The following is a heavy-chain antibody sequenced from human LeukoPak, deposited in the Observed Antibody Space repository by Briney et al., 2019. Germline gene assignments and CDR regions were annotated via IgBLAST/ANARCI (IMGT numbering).Heavy chain of an antibody. Sequence: GGSLRLSCAASGFTFDDYAMHWVRQAPGKGLEWVSGISWNSGSIGYADSVKGRFTISRGNAKNSLYLQMNSLRAEDTALYYCAKDLGSGWYNDWYFDLWGRGTLVTVSS. J-gene: IGHJ2*01. V-gene: IGHV3-9*01. CDR2: ISWNSGSI. CDR1: GFTFDDYA. CDR3: AKDLGSGWYNDWYFDL. D-gene: IGHD6-19*01.